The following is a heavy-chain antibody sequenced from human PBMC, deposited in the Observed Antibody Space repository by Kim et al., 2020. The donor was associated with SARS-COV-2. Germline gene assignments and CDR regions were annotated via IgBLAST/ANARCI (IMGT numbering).Heavy chain of an antibody. CDR3: ARGFDGSSPSSYYYYGMDV. J-gene: IGHJ6*02. D-gene: IGHD1-26*01. V-gene: IGHV4-34*01. Sequence: RVTISVDTSKNQFSLKLSSVTAADTAVYYCARGFDGSSPSSYYYYGMDVWGQGTTVTVSS.